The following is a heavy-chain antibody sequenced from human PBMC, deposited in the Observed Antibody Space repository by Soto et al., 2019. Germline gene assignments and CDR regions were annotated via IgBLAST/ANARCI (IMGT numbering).Heavy chain of an antibody. CDR2: INAGNGNT. V-gene: IGHV1-3*01. J-gene: IGHJ4*02. Sequence: ASVKVSCKASGYTFTSYAMHWVRQAPGQRLEWMGWINAGNGNTKYSQKFQGRVTMTTDTSTSTAYMELRSLRSDDTAVYYCARERSFVPDDYWGQGTLVTVSS. D-gene: IGHD2-8*01. CDR3: ARERSFVPDDY. CDR1: GYTFTSYA.